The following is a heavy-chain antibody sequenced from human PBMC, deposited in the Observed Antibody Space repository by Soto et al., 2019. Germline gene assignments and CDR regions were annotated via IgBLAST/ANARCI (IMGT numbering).Heavy chain of an antibody. D-gene: IGHD4-17*01. Sequence: QVHLVQSGAEVKKPGSSVKVSCKASGGTFSTSSINWLRQAPGQRPEWMGNILPVFGTADYAPKFRDRVTITADKSTNTAYMELRSLFSADAAVYYCASGHEYGGNSDAFDIWGQGTVVTVSS. V-gene: IGHV1-69*14. CDR2: ILPVFGTA. J-gene: IGHJ3*02. CDR1: GGTFSTSS. CDR3: ASGHEYGGNSDAFDI.